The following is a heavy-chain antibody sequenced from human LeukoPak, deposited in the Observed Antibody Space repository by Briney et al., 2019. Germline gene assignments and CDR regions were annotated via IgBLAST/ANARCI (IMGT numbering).Heavy chain of an antibody. CDR2: ISGSGGSA. D-gene: IGHD3-16*01. CDR1: GFTFRNYA. Sequence: GGSLRLSCAASGFTFRNYAMNWVRQAPGKGLEWVSGISGSGGSANYADSVKGRFTISRDNSKNTLYLQMNSLRAEDTAVYYCRYFIPHFDYWGQGTLVTVSS. J-gene: IGHJ4*02. CDR3: RYFIPHFDY. V-gene: IGHV3-23*01.